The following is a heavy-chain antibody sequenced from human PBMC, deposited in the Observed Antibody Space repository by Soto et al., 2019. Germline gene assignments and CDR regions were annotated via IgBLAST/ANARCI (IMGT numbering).Heavy chain of an antibody. D-gene: IGHD1-20*01. CDR1: GYSFDSHW. V-gene: IGHV5-10-1*01. CDR2: IDPNGSYT. CDR3: TREEYNWNWFDP. J-gene: IGHJ5*01. Sequence: PGESLKISCKGSGYSFDSHWISWVRQMPGKGLEWMGRIDPNGSYTNYSPSFQGHVTISADPSISSAYLQWSSLKASDTAMYFCTREEYNWNWFDPWGQGTLVTVSS.